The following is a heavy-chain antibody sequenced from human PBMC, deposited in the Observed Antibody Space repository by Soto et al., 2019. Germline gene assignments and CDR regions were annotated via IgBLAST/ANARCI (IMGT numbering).Heavy chain of an antibody. Sequence: QVQLVQSGAEVKKPGSSVKVSCKASGGTFSRNTISWVRQAPGQGLEGVGRIIPILDITNYAQKFQGRVTITADKSTSTASLDLSSLRPEDTAVSYCARRTNTAWVGFEIWGQGTMVTVSS. V-gene: IGHV1-69*02. D-gene: IGHD5-18*01. CDR2: IIPILDIT. CDR3: ARRTNTAWVGFEI. CDR1: GGTFSRNT. J-gene: IGHJ3*02.